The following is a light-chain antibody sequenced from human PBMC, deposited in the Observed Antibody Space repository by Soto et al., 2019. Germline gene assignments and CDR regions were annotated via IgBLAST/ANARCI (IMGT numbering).Light chain of an antibody. CDR1: QGISTT. Sequence: AIQLTQSPSSLSASVGDRVTITCRAGQGISTTLAWYQQKPGKPPKLLIYDASSLQSGVPSRFSGSGSGTDFSLTISSLQPEDFATYYCQQFNSYPITFGQGTRLEIE. CDR2: DAS. V-gene: IGKV1-13*02. CDR3: QQFNSYPIT. J-gene: IGKJ5*01.